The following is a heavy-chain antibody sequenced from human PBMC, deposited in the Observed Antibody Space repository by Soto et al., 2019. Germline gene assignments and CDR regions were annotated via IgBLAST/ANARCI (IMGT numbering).Heavy chain of an antibody. D-gene: IGHD5-12*01. V-gene: IGHV3-66*01. CDR3: ARDRRPNLGWLLGWFDP. CDR2: IYSGGST. Sequence: PGGSLRLSYAASGFTVSSNYMSWVRQAPGKGLEWVSVIYSGGSTYYADSVKGRFTISRDNSKNTLYLQMNSLRAEDTAVYYCARDRRPNLGWLLGWFDPWGQGTLVTVSS. J-gene: IGHJ5*02. CDR1: GFTVSSNY.